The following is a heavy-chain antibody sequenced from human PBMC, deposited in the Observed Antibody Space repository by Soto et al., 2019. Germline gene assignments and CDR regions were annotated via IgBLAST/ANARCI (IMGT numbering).Heavy chain of an antibody. CDR2: ISYDGSD. Sequence: QMQLVESGGGVVQPGRSLRLSCVASGFPFREFGMHWVRQAPGKGLEWVALISYDGSDYADSVKGQFTISRDDSRDTLFLHMDNLRPDDTGVYYCARRWNYYLDFWGQGTLVAVSS. D-gene: IGHD1-1*01. V-gene: IGHV3-33*05. CDR1: GFPFREFG. CDR3: ARRWNYYLDF. J-gene: IGHJ4*02.